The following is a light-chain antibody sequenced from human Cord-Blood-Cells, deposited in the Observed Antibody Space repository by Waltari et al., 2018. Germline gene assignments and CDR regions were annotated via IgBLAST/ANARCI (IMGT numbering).Light chain of an antibody. Sequence: QSALTQPGSVSGSPGQSITISCTCTSSVCGSYNPCSWYQHHPGKAPNLISYEGSKRPSGVSNRFAGSKTGNTASLTITGRQAEDEANYYCCSYAGISTYVFGSGTKVTAL. CDR1: SSVCGSYNP. J-gene: IGLJ1*01. CDR2: EGS. V-gene: IGLV2-23*01. CDR3: CSYAGISTYV.